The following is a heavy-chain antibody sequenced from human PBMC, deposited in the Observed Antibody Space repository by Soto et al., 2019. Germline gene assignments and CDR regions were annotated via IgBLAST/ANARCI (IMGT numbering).Heavy chain of an antibody. CDR1: GGSISSGDYY. D-gene: IGHD4-17*01. J-gene: IGHJ4*02. CDR2: IYYSGST. Sequence: SETLSLTCTVSGGSISSGDYYWSWIRQPPGKGLEWIGYIYYSGSTYYNPSLKSRVTISVDTSKNQFSLKLSSVTAADTAVYYCARDQGGDYTFDYWGQGTLVTVSS. CDR3: ARDQGGDYTFDY. V-gene: IGHV4-30-4*01.